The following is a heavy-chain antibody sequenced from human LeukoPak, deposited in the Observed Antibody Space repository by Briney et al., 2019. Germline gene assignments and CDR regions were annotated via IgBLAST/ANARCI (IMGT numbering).Heavy chain of an antibody. J-gene: IGHJ5*02. V-gene: IGHV1-69*13. CDR3: ARKLRLGGDWFDP. CDR1: GGTFSSYT. CDR2: SIPISVTT. Sequence: GASVKVSCKTSGGTFSSYTITWGREAPGQGLEWRGKSIPISVTTNYAQKFQGRVTFTADDSTSTAYMELSSLRSEDTALYYCARKLRLGGDWFDPWGQGTLVTVSS. D-gene: IGHD1-26*01.